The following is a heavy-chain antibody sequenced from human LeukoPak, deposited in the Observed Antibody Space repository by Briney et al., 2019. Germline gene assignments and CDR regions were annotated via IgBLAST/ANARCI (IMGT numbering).Heavy chain of an antibody. Sequence: ASVKVSCKVSGYTLTELSMHWVRQAPGKGLEWMGGFDPEDGETIYAQKFQGRVTMTEDTSTDTAYMELSSLRSEDTAVYYCATGQWELHGTHYYYGMDVWGQGTTVTVSS. D-gene: IGHD1-26*01. CDR2: FDPEDGET. V-gene: IGHV1-24*01. CDR3: ATGQWELHGTHYYYGMDV. J-gene: IGHJ6*02. CDR1: GYTLTELS.